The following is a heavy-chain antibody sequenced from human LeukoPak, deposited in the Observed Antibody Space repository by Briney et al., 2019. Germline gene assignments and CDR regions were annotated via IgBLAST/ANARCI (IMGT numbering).Heavy chain of an antibody. CDR1: GFTFSDYS. J-gene: IGHJ6*03. CDR3: AKDTYSSSWGHYYYYMDV. D-gene: IGHD6-13*01. V-gene: IGHV3-23*01. CDR2: ISGSGGST. Sequence: GGSLRLSCTASGFTFSDYSVNWVRQAPGKGLEWVSAISGSGGSTYYADSVKGRFTISRDNSKNTLYLQMNSLRAEDTAVYYCAKDTYSSSWGHYYYYMDVWGKGTTVTVSS.